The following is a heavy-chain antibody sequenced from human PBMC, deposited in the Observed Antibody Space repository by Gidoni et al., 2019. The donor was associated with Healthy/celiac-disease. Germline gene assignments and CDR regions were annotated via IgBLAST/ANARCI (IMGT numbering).Heavy chain of an antibody. CDR1: GGTFSSYA. CDR2: IIPIFGTA. D-gene: IGHD5-18*01. J-gene: IGHJ4*02. CDR3: ARDSSGTGYSYGFYFDY. V-gene: IGHV1-69*01. Sequence: QVQLVQSGAEVNKPWSSVQVSCKPSGGTFSSYAISWVRQAPGQGLEWMGGIIPIFGTANYAQKFQGRVTITADESTSTAYMELSSLRSEDTAVYYCARDSSGTGYSYGFYFDYWGQGTLVTVSS.